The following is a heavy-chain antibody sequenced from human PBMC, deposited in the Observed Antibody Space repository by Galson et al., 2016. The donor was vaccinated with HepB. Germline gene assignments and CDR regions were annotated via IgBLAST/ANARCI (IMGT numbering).Heavy chain of an antibody. CDR1: GYTFTKNW. CDR3: ARARVSSGWYTDFDY. CDR2: IYPDDSDT. D-gene: IGHD6-19*01. J-gene: IGHJ4*02. Sequence: QSGAEVKKPGESLQISCNASGYTFTKNWIGWVRQMPGKGLEWMGIIYPDDSDTNYSPSFQGQVTISRDNSKNTLYLQMNSLRAEDTAVYYCARARVSSGWYTDFDYWGQGTLVTVSS. V-gene: IGHV5-51*01.